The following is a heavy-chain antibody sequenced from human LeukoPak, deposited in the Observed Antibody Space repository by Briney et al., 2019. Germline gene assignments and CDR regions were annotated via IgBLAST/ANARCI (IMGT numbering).Heavy chain of an antibody. Sequence: SETLSLTCAVYGGSFSGYYWSWIRQPPGKGLEWIGEINHSGSTNYNPSLKSRVTISVDTSKNQFSLKLSSVTAADTAVYYCVRGGSGYDSNPYFDYWGQGTLVTVSS. CDR3: VRGGSGYDSNPYFDY. D-gene: IGHD5-12*01. J-gene: IGHJ4*02. V-gene: IGHV4-34*01. CDR1: GGSFSGYY. CDR2: INHSGST.